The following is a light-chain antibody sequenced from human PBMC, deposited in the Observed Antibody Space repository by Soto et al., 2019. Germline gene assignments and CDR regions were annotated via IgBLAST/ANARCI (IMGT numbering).Light chain of an antibody. CDR1: QIVLYSSNNKNY. J-gene: IGKJ5*01. CDR2: WAS. CDR3: QQYYSTPIT. Sequence: DMFMTQSPDSLALSLGEVASINCKSSQIVLYSSNNKNYLAWYQQKPGQPPKLLIYWASTRESGVPDRFSGSGSGTDFTLTISSLQAEDVAVYYCQQYYSTPITFGQGTRLEI. V-gene: IGKV4-1*01.